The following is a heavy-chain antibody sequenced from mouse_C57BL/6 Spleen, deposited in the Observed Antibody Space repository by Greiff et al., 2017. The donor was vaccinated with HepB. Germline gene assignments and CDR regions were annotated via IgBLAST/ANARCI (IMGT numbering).Heavy chain of an antibody. CDR3: ARRDYYGSRLYYAMDY. CDR2: ISNLAYSI. CDR1: GFTFSDYG. D-gene: IGHD1-1*01. J-gene: IGHJ4*01. Sequence: EVKLMESGGGLVQPGGSLKLSCAASGFTFSDYGMAWVRQAPRKGPEWVAFISNLAYSIYYADTVTGRFTISRENAKNTLYLEMSSLRSEDTAMYYCARRDYYGSRLYYAMDYWGQGTSVTVSS. V-gene: IGHV5-15*04.